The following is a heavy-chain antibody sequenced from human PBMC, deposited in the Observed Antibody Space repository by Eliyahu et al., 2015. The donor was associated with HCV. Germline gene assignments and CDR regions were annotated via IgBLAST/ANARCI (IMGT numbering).Heavy chain of an antibody. V-gene: IGHV3-9*02. CDR3: AKDVTPGGADV. CDR2: MTSDLKDI. CDR1: GFISGDYA. J-gene: IGHJ6*02. Sequence: EAQLVESGGGLVQPGGXLRLSCVPSGFISGDYAMHWVRQAPGKGLEWVAGMTSDLKDIGYVDSVRGRFTISRDNAKSSLYLQMSSLRPDDTATYYCAKDVTPGGADVWGQGTTVTVSS. D-gene: IGHD1-14*01.